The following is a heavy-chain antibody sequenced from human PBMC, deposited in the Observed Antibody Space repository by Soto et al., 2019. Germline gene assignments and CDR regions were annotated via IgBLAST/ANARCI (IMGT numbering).Heavy chain of an antibody. V-gene: IGHV3-74*01. Sequence: GGSLRLSCAASGFTFSSYWMHWVRQAPGKGLVWVSRINSDGSSTSYADSVKGRFTISRDNAKNTLYLQMNSLRAEDTAVYYCARESLLWFGEPPEDYWGQGTLVTVSS. CDR1: GFTFSSYW. D-gene: IGHD3-10*01. J-gene: IGHJ4*02. CDR2: INSDGSST. CDR3: ARESLLWFGEPPEDY.